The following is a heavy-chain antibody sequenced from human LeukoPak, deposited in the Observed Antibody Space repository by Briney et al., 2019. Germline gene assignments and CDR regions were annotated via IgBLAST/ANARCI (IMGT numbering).Heavy chain of an antibody. CDR2: FYPAGTT. CDR1: GFTVSTNH. CDR3: VRERTGRGAFDI. D-gene: IGHD3/OR15-3a*01. J-gene: IGHJ3*02. Sequence: PGGSLRLSCAASGFTVSTNHISWVRQAPGTGLEWVSVFYPAGTTYYADSVKGRFTISRDNSENTLSLQMNSLRAEDTAIYYCVRERTGRGAFDIWGQGTMVTVSS. V-gene: IGHV3-53*01.